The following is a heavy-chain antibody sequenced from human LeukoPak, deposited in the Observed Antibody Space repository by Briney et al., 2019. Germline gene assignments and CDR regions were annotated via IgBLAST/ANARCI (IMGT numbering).Heavy chain of an antibody. Sequence: SETLSLTCTVSGGSISSYYWSWIRQPPGKGLEWIGYIYYSGSTNYNPSLKSRVTISVDTSKNQFSLKLSSVTAADTAVYYCARDGGGELLSGFDYWGQGTLVTVSS. CDR2: IYYSGST. J-gene: IGHJ4*02. V-gene: IGHV4-59*01. CDR3: ARDGGGELLSGFDY. D-gene: IGHD3-10*01. CDR1: GGSISSYY.